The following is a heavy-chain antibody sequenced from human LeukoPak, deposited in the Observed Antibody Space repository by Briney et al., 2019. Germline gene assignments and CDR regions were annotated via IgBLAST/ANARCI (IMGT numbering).Heavy chain of an antibody. V-gene: IGHV3-9*01. D-gene: IGHD3-22*01. CDR2: ISWNSGSI. Sequence: GRSLRLSCAASGFTFDDYAMHWVRQAPGKGLEWVSGISWNSGSIGYADSVKGRFTISRDNAKNSLYLQMNSLRAEDTAVYYCARDLGLDYYDSSGYYPNWFDPWGQGTLVTVSS. CDR1: GFTFDDYA. J-gene: IGHJ5*02. CDR3: ARDLGLDYYDSSGYYPNWFDP.